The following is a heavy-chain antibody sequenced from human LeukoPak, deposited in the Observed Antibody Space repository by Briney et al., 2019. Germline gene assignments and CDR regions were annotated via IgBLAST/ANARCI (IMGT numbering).Heavy chain of an antibody. D-gene: IGHD1-1*01. Sequence: GASVKVSCEASRYTFADSFIHWVRQAPGQGPEWMGRMNAKSGVTMYAQTLQDRVTMTRDTSISTAYMELSRLTSDDTALYYCARDLASTSNWEFDYWGQGTLVTVSS. CDR1: RYTFADSF. V-gene: IGHV1-2*06. CDR2: MNAKSGVT. J-gene: IGHJ4*02. CDR3: ARDLASTSNWEFDY.